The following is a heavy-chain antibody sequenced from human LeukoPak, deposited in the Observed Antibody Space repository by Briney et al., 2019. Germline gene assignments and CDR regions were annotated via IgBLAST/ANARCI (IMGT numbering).Heavy chain of an antibody. J-gene: IGHJ6*02. V-gene: IGHV5-51*01. Sequence: GESLKISCKGSGYSFTSYWIGWVRQMPGKGLEWMGIIYPGDSDTRYSPSFQGQVTISADKSISTAYLQWSSLKASDTATYYCARLGYCSGGSCYSGSYYYYGMDVWGQGTTVTVYS. D-gene: IGHD2-15*01. CDR1: GYSFTSYW. CDR3: ARLGYCSGGSCYSGSYYYYGMDV. CDR2: IYPGDSDT.